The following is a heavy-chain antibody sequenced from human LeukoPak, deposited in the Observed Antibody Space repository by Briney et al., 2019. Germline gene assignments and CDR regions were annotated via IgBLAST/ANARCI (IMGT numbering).Heavy chain of an antibody. CDR2: IGGRGGST. V-gene: IGHV3-23*01. Sequence: PGGSLRLSCAASGFIFSDYGMSWVRQAPGKGLEWVSTIGGRGGSTYADSVKGRFTISRDNSKNTLYLQMNSLRAEDTAVYYCARVVAITMVRGVNQNAEYYFDYWGQGTLVTVSS. D-gene: IGHD3-10*01. CDR1: GFIFSDYG. CDR3: ARVVAITMVRGVNQNAEYYFDY. J-gene: IGHJ4*02.